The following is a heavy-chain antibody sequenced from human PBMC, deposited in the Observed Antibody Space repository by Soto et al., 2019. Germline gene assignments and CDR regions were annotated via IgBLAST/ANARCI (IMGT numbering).Heavy chain of an antibody. CDR1: GFIFSDYY. V-gene: IGHV3-11*01. J-gene: IGHJ3*01. CDR2: ISGSGSPA. D-gene: IGHD5-12*01. CDR3: ARDVSRATIGDFDL. Sequence: PGGSLRLSCAASGFIFSDYYMTWIRQAPGKGPEWLSYISGSGSPAWYADSVKGRFTISRDNADNTLTLEMTSLRAEDTAVYYCARDVSRATIGDFDLWGQGTMVTVSS.